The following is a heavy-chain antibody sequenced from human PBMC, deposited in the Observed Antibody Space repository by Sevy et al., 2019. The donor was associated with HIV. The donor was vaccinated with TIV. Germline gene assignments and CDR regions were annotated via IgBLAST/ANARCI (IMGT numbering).Heavy chain of an antibody. Sequence: ASVKVSCKASGYTFTSYAMNWVRQVPGQGLEWMGWINTNTGNPTYAQGFTGRFVFSLDTSVSTAYLQISSLKAEDTAVYYCAREGVWGSFDYYYGMDVWGQGTTVTVSS. CDR3: AREGVWGSFDYYYGMDV. CDR1: GYTFTSYA. CDR2: INTNTGNP. D-gene: IGHD3-16*01. J-gene: IGHJ6*02. V-gene: IGHV7-4-1*02.